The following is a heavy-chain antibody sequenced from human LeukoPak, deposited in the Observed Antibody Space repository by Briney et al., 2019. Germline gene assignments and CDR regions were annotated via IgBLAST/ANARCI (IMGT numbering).Heavy chain of an antibody. CDR3: AKVGASGSSTYFDY. CDR1: GFTFSNYG. V-gene: IGHV3-33*03. Sequence: PGGSLRLSCAASGFTFSNYGIHWVRQAPGKGLEWVAVIWSDGINKYYVEYVKGRFTISRDNAKNSLYLQMNSLRAEDTALYYCAKVGASGSSTYFDYWGQGTLVTVSS. J-gene: IGHJ4*02. CDR2: IWSDGINK. D-gene: IGHD3-10*01.